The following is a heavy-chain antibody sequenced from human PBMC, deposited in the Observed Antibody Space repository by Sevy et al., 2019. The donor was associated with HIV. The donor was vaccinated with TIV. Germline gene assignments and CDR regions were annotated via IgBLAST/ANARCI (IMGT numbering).Heavy chain of an antibody. CDR2: IYHSGST. CDR1: GYSISSGYY. J-gene: IGHJ6*02. V-gene: IGHV4-38-2*02. CDR3: ARVRSISSKPNYYYGMDV. Sequence: SETLSLTCTVSGYSISSGYYWGWIRQPPGKGLEWIGSIYHSGSTYYNPSLKSRVTISVDTSKNQFSLELSSVTAADTAVYYCARVRSISSKPNYYYGMDVWGQGTTVTVSS. D-gene: IGHD2-21*01.